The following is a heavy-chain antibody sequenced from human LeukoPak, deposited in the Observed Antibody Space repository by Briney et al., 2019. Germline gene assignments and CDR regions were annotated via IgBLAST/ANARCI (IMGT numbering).Heavy chain of an antibody. CDR2: ISAYNGNT. D-gene: IGHD6-13*01. Sequence: ASVKVSCKASGYTFTSYGISWVRQAPGQGLEWMGWISAYNGNTNYAQKLQGRVTMTTGTSTSTAYMELRSLRSDDTAVYYCARESGSSWYRDAFDIWGQGTMVTVSS. V-gene: IGHV1-18*04. CDR3: ARESGSSWYRDAFDI. CDR1: GYTFTSYG. J-gene: IGHJ3*02.